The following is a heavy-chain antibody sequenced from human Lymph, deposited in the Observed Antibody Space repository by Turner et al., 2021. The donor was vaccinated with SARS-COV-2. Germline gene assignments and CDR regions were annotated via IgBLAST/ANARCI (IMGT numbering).Heavy chain of an antibody. CDR2: RDPNNGNT. CDR1: GYTFTSYD. V-gene: IGHV1-8*01. CDR3: ARAAQVTVWFDP. D-gene: IGHD2-21*02. J-gene: IGHJ5*02. Sequence: QVPLVQSGAEVNKPVASVNVSCMASGYTFTSYDINWVRQATGQVLEWMGRRDPNNGNTGDAQKFQGRVTMTRKNSISTAYMELSSLRSEDTAVYYCARAAQVTVWFDPWGQGTLVTVSS.